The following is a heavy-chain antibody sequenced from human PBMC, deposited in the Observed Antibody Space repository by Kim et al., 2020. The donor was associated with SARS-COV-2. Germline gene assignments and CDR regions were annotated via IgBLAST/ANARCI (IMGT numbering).Heavy chain of an antibody. CDR1: GFTVSNNY. CDR2: IYSRGNT. CDR3: SRRFSSLECQFDYAVLV. Sequence: GGSLRLSCAVSGFTVSNNYMSWVRQAPGKGLEWVSVIYSRGNTNYTDALEGSFTISTDVYKNTLFFQMNSLIVDDTAVYYCSRRFSSLECQFDYAVLVWG. D-gene: IGHD3-3*01. J-gene: IGHJ3*01. V-gene: IGHV3-66*04.